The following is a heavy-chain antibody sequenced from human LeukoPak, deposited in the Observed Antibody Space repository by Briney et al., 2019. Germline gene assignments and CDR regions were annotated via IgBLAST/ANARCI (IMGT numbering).Heavy chain of an antibody. CDR3: ASRFCGGGTCYSGLAY. CDR1: GFTLIDY. D-gene: IGHD2-15*01. CDR2: INPNSGDT. Sequence: GGSVKVSCKASGFTLIDYVQWVRQDPREGLQWMGWINPNSGDTEYAQKFQGRVTMTRDTSISSIYMELSRLRSDDTAVYYCASRFCGGGTCYSGLAYWGQGTLVTVSS. J-gene: IGHJ4*02. V-gene: IGHV1-2*02.